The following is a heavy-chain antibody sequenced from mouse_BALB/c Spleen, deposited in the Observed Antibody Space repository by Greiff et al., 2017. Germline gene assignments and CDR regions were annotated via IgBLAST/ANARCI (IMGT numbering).Heavy chain of an antibody. CDR2: ISDGGSYT. D-gene: IGHD2-4*01. V-gene: IGHV5-4*02. CDR3: ARGGDYDDAMDY. Sequence: DVQLVESGGGLVKPGGSLKLSCAASGFTFSVYYMYWVRQTPEKRLEWVATISDGGSYTYYPDSVKGRFTISRDNAKNNLYLQMSSLKSEDTAMYYCARGGDYDDAMDYWGQGTSVTVSS. CDR1: GFTFSVYY. J-gene: IGHJ4*01.